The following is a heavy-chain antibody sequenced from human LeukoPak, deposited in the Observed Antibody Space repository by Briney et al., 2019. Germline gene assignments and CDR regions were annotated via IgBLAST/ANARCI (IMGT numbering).Heavy chain of an antibody. V-gene: IGHV4-39*07. J-gene: IGHJ4*02. CDR1: GGSFSSYY. CDR2: IYYSGST. Sequence: SETLSLTCAVYGGSFSSYYWGWIRQPPGKGLEWIGSIYYSGSTYYNPSLKSRVTISVDTSKNQFSLKLSSVTAADTAVYYCARDSLAYGRPLYWGQGTLVTVSS. CDR3: ARDSLAYGRPLY. D-gene: IGHD3-16*02.